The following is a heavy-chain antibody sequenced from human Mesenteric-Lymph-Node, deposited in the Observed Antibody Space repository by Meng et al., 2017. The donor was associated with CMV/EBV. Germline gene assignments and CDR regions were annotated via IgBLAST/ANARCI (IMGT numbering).Heavy chain of an antibody. CDR3: ARQWFWGVFDS. J-gene: IGHJ4*02. D-gene: IGHD3-16*01. CDR1: GFTFSSYW. CDR2: INSDGSST. V-gene: IGHV3-74*01. Sequence: GGSLRLSCAASGFTFSSYWMHWVRQAPGKGLVWVSRINSDGSSTNYADSVKGRFTISRNNAKNSLYLQMNSLRAEDTALYYCARQWFWGVFDSWGQGTLVTVSS.